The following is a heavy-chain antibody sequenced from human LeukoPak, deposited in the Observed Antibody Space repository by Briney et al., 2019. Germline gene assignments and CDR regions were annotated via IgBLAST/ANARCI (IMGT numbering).Heavy chain of an antibody. D-gene: IGHD3-22*01. J-gene: IGHJ4*02. CDR3: ARDLSVWTYSSGYYNPFDY. Sequence: GAPVKVSCKASGGTFSSYAISWVRQAPGQGLEWMRGIIPIFGTANYAQKFQGRVTITADETTSTAYMELSSLRSDDTAVYYCARDLSVWTYSSGYYNPFDYWGQGTLVTVSS. CDR1: GGTFSSYA. CDR2: IIPIFGTA. V-gene: IGHV1-69*13.